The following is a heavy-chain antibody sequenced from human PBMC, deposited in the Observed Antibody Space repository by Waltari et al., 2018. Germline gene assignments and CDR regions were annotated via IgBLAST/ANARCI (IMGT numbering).Heavy chain of an antibody. J-gene: IGHJ5*02. CDR1: GGTFSSYT. D-gene: IGHD7-27*01. CDR2: IIPILGIA. Sequence: QVQLVQSGAEVKKPGSSVKVSCKASGGTFSSYTISWVRQAPGQGLEWMGRIIPILGIANNAQKSQGRVTITADKSTSTAYMELSSLRSEDTAVYYCARDPELGPGSWFDPWGQGTLVTVSS. V-gene: IGHV1-69*08. CDR3: ARDPELGPGSWFDP.